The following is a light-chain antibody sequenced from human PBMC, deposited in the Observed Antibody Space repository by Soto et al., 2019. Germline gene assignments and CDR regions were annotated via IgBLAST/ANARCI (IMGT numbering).Light chain of an antibody. CDR1: QAITNE. Sequence: AIQMTQSPSSLSASIGDRVTITCRASQAITNELGWYQQKPGKAPKVLISAASSLEDGVPSRFSGSGSGTDFTLTISSLRPEDFATYFCLQDYNYPRTFGQGTKVEIK. CDR2: AAS. V-gene: IGKV1-6*01. CDR3: LQDYNYPRT. J-gene: IGKJ1*01.